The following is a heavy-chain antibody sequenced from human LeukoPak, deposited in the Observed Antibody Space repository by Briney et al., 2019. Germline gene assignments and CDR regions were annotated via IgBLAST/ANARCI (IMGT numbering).Heavy chain of an antibody. CDR3: ASGSSWSNNWFDP. D-gene: IGHD6-13*01. CDR2: IIPIFGTA. V-gene: IGHV1-69*05. CDR1: GGILSNYG. Sequence: SVKVSCKASGGILSNYGLTWVRQAPGQGLEWMGGIIPIFGTANYAQKFQGRVTITRDTSASTAYMELSSLRSEDTAVYYCASGSSWSNNWFDPWGQGTLVTVSS. J-gene: IGHJ5*02.